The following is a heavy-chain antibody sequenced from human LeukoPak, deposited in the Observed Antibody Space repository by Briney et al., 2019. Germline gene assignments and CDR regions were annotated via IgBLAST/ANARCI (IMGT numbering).Heavy chain of an antibody. V-gene: IGHV3-30*02. CDR3: AKDLEYSSSSLDY. CDR2: IRYDGSNK. CDR1: GFTFSSYG. D-gene: IGHD6-6*01. J-gene: IGHJ4*02. Sequence: GGSLRLFCAASGFTFSSYGMHWVRQAPGKGLEWVAFIRYDGSNKYYADSVKGRFTISRDNSKNTLYLQMNSLRAEDTAVYYCAKDLEYSSSSLDYWGQGTLVTVSS.